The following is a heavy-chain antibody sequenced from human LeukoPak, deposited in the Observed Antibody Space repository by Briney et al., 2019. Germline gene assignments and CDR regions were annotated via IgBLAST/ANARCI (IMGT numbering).Heavy chain of an antibody. Sequence: PSETLSLTCAVYGGSFSGYYWSWIRQPPGKRLEWIGEINHSGSTNYNPSLKSRVTISVDTSKNQFSLKLSSVTAADTAVYYCARGLSNDDSSGYYPDYWGQGTLVTVSS. CDR2: INHSGST. D-gene: IGHD3-22*01. J-gene: IGHJ4*02. V-gene: IGHV4-34*01. CDR3: ARGLSNDDSSGYYPDY. CDR1: GGSFSGYY.